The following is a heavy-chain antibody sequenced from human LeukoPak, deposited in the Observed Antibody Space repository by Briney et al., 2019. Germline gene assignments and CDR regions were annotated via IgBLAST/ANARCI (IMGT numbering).Heavy chain of an antibody. CDR3: ASLRERDTAMVEQYFDY. Sequence: SETLSLTCTVSGGSISSSSYYWGWIRQPPGKGLEWIGEINHSGSTNYNPSLKSRVTISVDTSKNQFSLKLSSVTAADTAVYYCASLRERDTAMVEQYFDYWGQGTLVTVSS. V-gene: IGHV4-39*07. CDR2: INHSGST. J-gene: IGHJ4*02. CDR1: GGSISSSSYY. D-gene: IGHD5-18*01.